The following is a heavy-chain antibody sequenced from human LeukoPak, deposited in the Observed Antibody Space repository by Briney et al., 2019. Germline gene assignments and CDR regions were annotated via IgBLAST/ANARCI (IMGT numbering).Heavy chain of an antibody. D-gene: IGHD3-10*01. J-gene: IGHJ4*02. CDR3: AREYGSGSYYNVGY. CDR2: INAGNGNT. V-gene: IGHV1-3*01. CDR1: GYTFTSYA. Sequence: ASVKVSCKASGYTFTSYAMHWVRQAPGQRLEWMGWINAGNGNTKYSQKFQGRVTITRDTSASTAYVELSSLRSEDTAVYYCAREYGSGSYYNVGYWGQGTLVTVSS.